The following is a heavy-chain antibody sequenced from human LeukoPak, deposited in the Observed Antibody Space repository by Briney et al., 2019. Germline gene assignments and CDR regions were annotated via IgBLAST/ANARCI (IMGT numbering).Heavy chain of an antibody. CDR2: ISSSSSYI. CDR1: GFTFSSYS. CDR3: ARAYSTYHMDV. D-gene: IGHD4-11*01. Sequence: SGGSLRLSCAASGFTFSSYSMNWVRQAPGKGLEWVSSISSSSSYIYYADSVKGRFTISRDNAENSLYLQMNSLRAEDTAVYYCARAYSTYHMDVWGKGTTVTVSS. J-gene: IGHJ6*03. V-gene: IGHV3-21*01.